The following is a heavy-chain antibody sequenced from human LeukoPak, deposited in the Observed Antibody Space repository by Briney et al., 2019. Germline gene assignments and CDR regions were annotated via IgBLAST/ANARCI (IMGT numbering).Heavy chain of an antibody. Sequence: GGSLRLSCAASGFTFSSYSMNWVRQAPGKGLKWVSSISSSSSYIYYADSVKGRFTISRDNAKNSLYLQMNSLRAEDTAVYYCAGPLVVSGSWFDPWGQGTLVTVSS. J-gene: IGHJ5*02. CDR1: GFTFSSYS. V-gene: IGHV3-21*01. CDR2: ISSSSSYI. CDR3: AGPLVVSGSWFDP. D-gene: IGHD1-26*01.